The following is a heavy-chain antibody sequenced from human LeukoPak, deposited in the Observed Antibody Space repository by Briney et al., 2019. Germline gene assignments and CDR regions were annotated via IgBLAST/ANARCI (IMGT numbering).Heavy chain of an antibody. V-gene: IGHV4-39*07. CDR2: IYHSGNT. D-gene: IGHD6-19*01. CDR3: ARDLIAVSLYYFDY. J-gene: IGHJ4*02. Sequence: SQTLSLTCTVSGGSISSGAYYWSWIRQHPGKGLEWIGSIYHSGNTYYNPSLKSRVTISADTSKNQFSLRLSSVTAADTAVYYCARDLIAVSLYYFDYWGQGTQVTVSS. CDR1: GGSISSGAYY.